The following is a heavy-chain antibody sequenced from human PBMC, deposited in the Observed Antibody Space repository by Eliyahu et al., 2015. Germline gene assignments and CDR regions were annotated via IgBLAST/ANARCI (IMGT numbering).Heavy chain of an antibody. V-gene: IGHV4-34*01. D-gene: IGHD2-15*01. Sequence: QVQLQQWGAGLLKPSXTLSLTCXVYGGXXSXYYWSWIRQPPGKGXEWIGEIXHSGSTNYNPSLKSRVTISVDTSKNQFSLKLSSVTAADTAVYYCAGEGYCSGGSCYSFYYYYGMDVWGQGTTVTVSS. J-gene: IGHJ6*02. CDR3: AGEGYCSGGSCYSFYYYYGMDV. CDR2: IXHSGST. CDR1: GGXXSXYY.